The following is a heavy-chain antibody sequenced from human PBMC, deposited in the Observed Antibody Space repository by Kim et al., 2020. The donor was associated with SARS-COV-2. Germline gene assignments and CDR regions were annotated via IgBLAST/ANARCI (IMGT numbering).Heavy chain of an antibody. CDR2: SDT. J-gene: IGHJ6*02. CDR3: ARLGAGMDV. Sequence: SDTRYSPSFQGHVTISADKSISTAYLQWSSLEASDTAMYYCARLGAGMDVWGQGTTVTVSS. V-gene: IGHV5-51*01.